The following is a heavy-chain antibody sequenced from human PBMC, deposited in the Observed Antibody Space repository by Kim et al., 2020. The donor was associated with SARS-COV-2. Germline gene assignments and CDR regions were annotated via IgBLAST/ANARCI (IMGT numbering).Heavy chain of an antibody. Sequence: GGSLRLSCAASRFTFDNYWMSWVRQAPGKGLEWVANIKEDGSAKNYVESVKGRFTISRDNAKNSLYLQMNSLRAEDTAVYFCARDVSALDHWGQGTLVTV. CDR1: RFTFDNYW. D-gene: IGHD6-6*01. V-gene: IGHV3-7*01. CDR3: ARDVSALDH. J-gene: IGHJ4*02. CDR2: IKEDGSAK.